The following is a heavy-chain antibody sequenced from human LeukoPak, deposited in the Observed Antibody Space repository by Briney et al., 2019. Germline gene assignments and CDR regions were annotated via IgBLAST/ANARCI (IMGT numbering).Heavy chain of an antibody. CDR3: ARNSGWYTSPPDY. CDR2: IYYSGST. Sequence: SETLSLTCTVSGDSISSYYWSWIRQPPGKGLEWVGYIYYSGSTNYNPSLKSRVTISVDTSKNQFSLKLSSVTAADTAVYYCARNSGWYTSPPDYWGQGTLVTVSS. CDR1: GDSISSYY. V-gene: IGHV4-59*08. D-gene: IGHD6-19*01. J-gene: IGHJ4*02.